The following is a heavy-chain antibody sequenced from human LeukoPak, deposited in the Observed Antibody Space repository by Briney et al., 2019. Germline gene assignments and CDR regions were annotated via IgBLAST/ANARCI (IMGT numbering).Heavy chain of an antibody. Sequence: SETLSLTCSVSGGSINSGGYFWTWIRQPAGKGLEWIGRFYTSGSIDYSPSLKSRLTISVDTSKNQISLKLSSVTAADTAVYYCAREEYLGLDPWGQGTLVTVSS. V-gene: IGHV4-61*02. CDR3: AREEYLGLDP. CDR2: FYTSGSI. J-gene: IGHJ5*02. CDR1: GGSINSGGYF. D-gene: IGHD6-6*01.